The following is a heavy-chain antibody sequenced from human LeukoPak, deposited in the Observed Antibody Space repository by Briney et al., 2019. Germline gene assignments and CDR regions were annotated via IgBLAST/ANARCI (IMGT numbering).Heavy chain of an antibody. Sequence: SETLSLTCTVSGGSISSSSYYWGWIRQPPGKGLEWIGSIYYSGSTYYNPSLKSRVTISVDTSKNQFSLKLSSVTAADTAVYYCARLRYYYDSSGYYYGPQFDYWGQGTLVTVSS. CDR2: IYYSGST. D-gene: IGHD3-22*01. J-gene: IGHJ4*02. V-gene: IGHV4-39*01. CDR1: GGSISSSSYY. CDR3: ARLRYYYDSSGYYYGPQFDY.